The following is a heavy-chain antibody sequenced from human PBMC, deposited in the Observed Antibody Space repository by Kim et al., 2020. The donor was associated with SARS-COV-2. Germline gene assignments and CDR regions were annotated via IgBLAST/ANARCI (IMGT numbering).Heavy chain of an antibody. CDR1: GGTFSSYA. CDR3: ARTTGRYSYGYGARAPFDY. V-gene: IGHV1-69*13. Sequence: SVKVSCKASGGTFSSYAISWVRQAPGQGLEWMGGIIPIFGTANYAQKFQGRVTITADESTSTAYMELSSLRSEDTAVYYCARTTGRYSYGYGARAPFDYWGPGTLVTVSS. CDR2: IIPIFGTA. D-gene: IGHD5-18*01. J-gene: IGHJ4*02.